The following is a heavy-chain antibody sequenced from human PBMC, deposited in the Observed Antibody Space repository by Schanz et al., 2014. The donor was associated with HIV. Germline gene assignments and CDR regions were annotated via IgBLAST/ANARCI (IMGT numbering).Heavy chain of an antibody. CDR3: AREYYSRNWNWFDP. Sequence: QEQLVESGGGVVQPGKSLRLSCAASGFTFRNFGMHWVRQAPGKGLEWVAVLWYDGTNIDYADSVKGRFTVSRDNSKNMLYLQMNSLRAEDTAVYYCAREYYSRNWNWFDPWGQGTVVTVSS. J-gene: IGHJ5*02. V-gene: IGHV3-33*01. CDR1: GFTFRNFG. CDR2: LWYDGTNI. D-gene: IGHD6-13*01.